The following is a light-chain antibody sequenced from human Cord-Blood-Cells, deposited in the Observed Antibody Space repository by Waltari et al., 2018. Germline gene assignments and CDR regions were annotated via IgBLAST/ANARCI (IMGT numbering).Light chain of an antibody. CDR3: AAWDDSLSGYV. CDR1: LSTLASTS. CDR2: RNN. J-gene: IGLJ1*01. V-gene: IGLV1-47*01. Sequence: QSVLTQPPSASGTPGQRVTISSPGSLSTLASTSVYWYTQLPGTAPKLLIYRNNQRPSGVPDRFSGSKSGTSASLAISGLRSEDEADYYCAAWDDSLSGYVFGTGTKVTVL.